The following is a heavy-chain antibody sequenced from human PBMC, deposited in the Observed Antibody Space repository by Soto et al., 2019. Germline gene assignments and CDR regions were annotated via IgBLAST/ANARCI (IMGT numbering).Heavy chain of an antibody. CDR3: ARDYFMYYGSSARISWFDP. V-gene: IGHV1-46*01. CDR1: GYTFTSYY. J-gene: IGHJ5*02. CDR2: INPSGGST. D-gene: IGHD3-22*01. Sequence: ASVKVSCKASGYTFTSYYMHWVRQAPGQGLEWMGIINPSGGSTSYAQKFQGRVTMTRDTSTSTVYMELSSLRSEDTAVYYCARDYFMYYGSSARISWFDPWGQGTLVTVSS.